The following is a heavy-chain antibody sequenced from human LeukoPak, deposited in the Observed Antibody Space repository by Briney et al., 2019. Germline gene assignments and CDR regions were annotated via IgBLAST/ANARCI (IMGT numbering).Heavy chain of an antibody. CDR2: ISSSSSYI. D-gene: IGHD1-26*01. CDR3: AKGGARLHSYYFDY. V-gene: IGHV3-21*01. Sequence: GGSLRLSCAASGFTFSSYSMNWVRQAPGKGLEWVSSISSSSSYIYYADSVKGRFTISRDNAKNSLYLQMNSLRAEDTAVFYCAKGGARLHSYYFDYWGQGTLVTVSS. CDR1: GFTFSSYS. J-gene: IGHJ4*02.